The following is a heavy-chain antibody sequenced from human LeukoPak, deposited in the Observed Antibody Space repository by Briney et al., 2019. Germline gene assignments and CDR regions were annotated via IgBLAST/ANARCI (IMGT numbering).Heavy chain of an antibody. CDR1: GYTFTSYG. CDR3: ARGALYYGSSSLDY. CDR2: ISAYSDNT. V-gene: IGHV1-18*01. D-gene: IGHD2-2*01. J-gene: IGHJ4*02. Sequence: ASVKVFCTASGYTFTSYGINWVRQVPGQGLEWMGRISAYSDNTNYAQKLQGRVTMTTDTSTNTAYMELRSLRSDDTAMYYCARGALYYGSSSLDYWGQGTLVTVSS.